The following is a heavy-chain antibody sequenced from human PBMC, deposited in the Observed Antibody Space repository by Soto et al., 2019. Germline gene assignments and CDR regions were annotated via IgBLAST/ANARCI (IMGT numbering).Heavy chain of an antibody. CDR3: ARHPPLGSGYSEYFQH. Sequence: SETLSLTCTVSGGSISSGDYYWSWIRQPPGKGLEWIGYIYYSGSTYYNPSLKSRVTISVDTSKNQFSLKLSSVTAADTAVYYCARHPPLGSGYSEYFQHWGQGTLVTVSS. J-gene: IGHJ1*01. CDR1: GGSISSGDYY. D-gene: IGHD3-3*01. V-gene: IGHV4-39*01. CDR2: IYYSGST.